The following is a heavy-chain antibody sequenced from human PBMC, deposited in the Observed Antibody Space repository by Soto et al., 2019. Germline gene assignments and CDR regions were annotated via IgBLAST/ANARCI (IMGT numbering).Heavy chain of an antibody. V-gene: IGHV4-30-4*01. Sequence: PSETLSLTCTVSGGSISSGDYYWSWIRQPPGKGLEWIGYIYYSGSTYYNPSLKSRVTISVDTSKNQFSLKLSSVTAADTAVYYCARGRYYGSGPVSYSGQGTLVTVSS. CDR3: ARGRYYGSGPVSY. J-gene: IGHJ4*02. D-gene: IGHD3-10*01. CDR2: IYYSGST. CDR1: GGSISSGDYY.